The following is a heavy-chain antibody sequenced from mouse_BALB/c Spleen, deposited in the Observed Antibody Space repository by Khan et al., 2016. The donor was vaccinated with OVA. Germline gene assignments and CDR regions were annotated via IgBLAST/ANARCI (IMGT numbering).Heavy chain of an antibody. CDR3: ESELGRYYALDY. Sequence: EVQLQESGPGLVKPSQSLSLTCTVTGYSITSDYAWNWIRQFPGNKLEWMGYISYSGSTTYTPSLKSRISITRDTSKDQFFLQLKSVTSEETATYYCESELGRYYALDYWGQGTSVTVSS. J-gene: IGHJ4*01. V-gene: IGHV3-2*02. D-gene: IGHD4-1*01. CDR2: ISYSGST. CDR1: GYSITSDYA.